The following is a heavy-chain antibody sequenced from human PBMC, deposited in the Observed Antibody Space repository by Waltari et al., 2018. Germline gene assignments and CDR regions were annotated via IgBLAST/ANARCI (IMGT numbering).Heavy chain of an antibody. D-gene: IGHD6-13*01. Sequence: QVQLQESGPGLVKPSETLSLTCTVSGGSISSHYWSGIRQPPGKGLEWIGYIYYSGSTNYNPSLKSRVTISVDTSKNQFSLKLSSVTAADTAVYYCARVKSIAAAGTYYFDYWGQGTLVTVSS. CDR3: ARVKSIAAAGTYYFDY. J-gene: IGHJ4*02. V-gene: IGHV4-59*11. CDR1: GGSISSHY. CDR2: IYYSGST.